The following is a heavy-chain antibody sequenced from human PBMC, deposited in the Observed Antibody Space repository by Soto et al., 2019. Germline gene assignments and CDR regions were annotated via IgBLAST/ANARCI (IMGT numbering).Heavy chain of an antibody. CDR1: SGSISTGGVYS. CDR3: ARASTTVTTLDY. V-gene: IGHV4-30-2*01. CDR2: IYRSGST. Sequence: PSETLSLTCTASSGSISTGGVYSWTWIRQPPGKGLEWSGNIYRSGSTYYNPSLKSRVTISVDRSKNQFSLKLSSVTAADTAVYYCARASTTVTTLDYWGQGTLVTVSS. J-gene: IGHJ4*02. D-gene: IGHD4-17*01.